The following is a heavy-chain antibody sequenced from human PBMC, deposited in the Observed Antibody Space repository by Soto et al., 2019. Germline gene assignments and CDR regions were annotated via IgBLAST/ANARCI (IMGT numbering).Heavy chain of an antibody. D-gene: IGHD3-22*01. CDR3: ARGRSVYYPHVAYFAL. CDR2: IWYDGSNK. V-gene: IGHV3-33*01. CDR1: GFTFSSYG. Sequence: QVQLVESGGGVVQPGRSLRLSCAASGFTFSSYGMHWVRQAPGKGLEWVAVIWYDGSNKYYADSVKGRFTISRDNSKNXRDMQMNSLRAEDMAVYYCARGRSVYYPHVAYFALWGRGTLVTVSS. J-gene: IGHJ2*01.